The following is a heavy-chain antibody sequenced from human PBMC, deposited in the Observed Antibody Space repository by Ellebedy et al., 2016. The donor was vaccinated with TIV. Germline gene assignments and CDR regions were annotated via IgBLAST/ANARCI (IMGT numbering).Heavy chain of an antibody. D-gene: IGHD3-10*01. CDR3: ARVGVAANDHGSGYYDY. CDR1: GFTFNTYS. CDR2: INSRGDYK. J-gene: IGHJ4*02. Sequence: GESLKISCAVSGFTFNTYSITWVRQAPGKGLEWVSSINSRGDYKFYTDSVQGRFTISRDNAKNSLYLQMDSLRAEDTAVYYCARVGVAANDHGSGYYDYWGQGTLVTVSS. V-gene: IGHV3-21*01.